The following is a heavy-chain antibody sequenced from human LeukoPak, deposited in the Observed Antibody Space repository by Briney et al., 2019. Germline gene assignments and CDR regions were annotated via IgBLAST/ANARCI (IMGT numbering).Heavy chain of an antibody. Sequence: PGRSLRLSCAASGFTISSYAMHWVRQAPGKGLEWVAVISYDGSNKYYADSVKGRFTISRDNSKNTLYLQMNSLRAEDTAVYYCARFSSTPDWGQGTLVTVSS. J-gene: IGHJ4*02. CDR2: ISYDGSNK. V-gene: IGHV3-30-3*01. CDR1: GFTISSYA. CDR3: ARFSSTPD. D-gene: IGHD6-6*01.